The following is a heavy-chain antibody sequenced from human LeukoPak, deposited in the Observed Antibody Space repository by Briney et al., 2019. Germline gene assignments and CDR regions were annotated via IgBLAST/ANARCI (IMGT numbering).Heavy chain of an antibody. D-gene: IGHD6-13*01. Sequence: PGGSLRLSCAASGFTFGVYYMSWIRQAPGKGLECGSYISSSGSTIDCADPVKGRFTISKDNAKNSLYLQMNSLRAEDTAVYYCARWIAAGIGRWGQGTLVTVSS. CDR2: ISSSGSTI. CDR3: ARWIAAGIGR. J-gene: IGHJ4*02. V-gene: IGHV3-11*01. CDR1: GFTFGVYY.